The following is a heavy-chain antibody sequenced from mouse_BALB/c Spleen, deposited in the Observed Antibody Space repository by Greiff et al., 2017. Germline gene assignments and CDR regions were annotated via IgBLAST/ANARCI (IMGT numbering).Heavy chain of an antibody. Sequence: EVMLVESGPGLVKPSQSLSLTCTVTGYSITSDYAWNWIRQFPGNKLEWMGYISYSGSTSYNPSLKSRISITRDTSKNQFFLQLNSVTTEDTATYYCASRTGRYAMDYWGQGTSVTVSS. CDR1: GYSITSDYA. V-gene: IGHV3-2*02. CDR2: ISYSGST. CDR3: ASRTGRYAMDY. D-gene: IGHD4-1*01. J-gene: IGHJ4*01.